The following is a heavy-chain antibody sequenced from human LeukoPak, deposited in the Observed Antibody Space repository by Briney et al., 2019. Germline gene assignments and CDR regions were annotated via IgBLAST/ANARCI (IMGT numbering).Heavy chain of an antibody. CDR2: IIPIFGTA. Sequence: SVKVSCKASGGTFSSYAISWVRQAPGQGLEWMGGIIPIFGTANYAQKFEGRVTITTDESTSTAYMELSSLRSEDTAVYYCARAGITIFGVVNNWFDPWGQGTLVTVSS. CDR1: GGTFSSYA. V-gene: IGHV1-69*05. D-gene: IGHD3-3*01. J-gene: IGHJ5*02. CDR3: ARAGITIFGVVNNWFDP.